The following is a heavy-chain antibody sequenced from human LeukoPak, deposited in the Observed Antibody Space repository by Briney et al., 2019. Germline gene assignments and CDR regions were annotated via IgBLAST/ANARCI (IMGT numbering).Heavy chain of an antibody. CDR3: TTYGSGRKFDY. V-gene: IGHV3-15*04. J-gene: IGHJ4*02. CDR1: GFTFSSYW. D-gene: IGHD3-10*01. CDR2: IESKTDGGTT. Sequence: GGSLRLSCAASGFTFSSYWMSWVRQAPGKGLEWVGRIESKTDGGTTDYAAPVKGRFTISRDDSTNTLYLQMNSLKSEDTAVYYCTTYGSGRKFDYWGRGILVTVSS.